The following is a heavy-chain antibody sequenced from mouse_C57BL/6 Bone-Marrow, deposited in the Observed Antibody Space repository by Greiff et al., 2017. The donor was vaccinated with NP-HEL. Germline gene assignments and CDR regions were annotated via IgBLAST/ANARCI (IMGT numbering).Heavy chain of an antibody. CDR3: GRGATVITSGFAD. Sequence: EVQLVESGGGLVQPSGSLKLSCAASGFTFTTYAMHWVRQAPGKGLEWVARIRSKSSNYATYYVDSVKDRFTISRDDSQRMLYLHMHHLKTEDTAMYYCGRGATVITSGFADWGQGTLVTVSA. V-gene: IGHV10-3*01. D-gene: IGHD2-4*01. J-gene: IGHJ3*01. CDR2: IRSKSSNYAT. CDR1: GFTFTTYA.